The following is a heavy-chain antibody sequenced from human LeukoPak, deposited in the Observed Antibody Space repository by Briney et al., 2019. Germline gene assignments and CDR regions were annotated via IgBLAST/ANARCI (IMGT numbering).Heavy chain of an antibody. J-gene: IGHJ6*02. CDR1: GFTFSDYY. Sequence: PGGSLRLSCAASGFTFSDYYTSWIRQAPGKGLEWVSYISSSGSTIYYADSVKGRFTISRDNAKNSLYLQMNSLRAEDTAVYYCARDPRIGEWLRSRYGMDVWGQGTTVTVPS. CDR3: ARDPRIGEWLRSRYGMDV. D-gene: IGHD5-12*01. CDR2: ISSSGSTI. V-gene: IGHV3-11*01.